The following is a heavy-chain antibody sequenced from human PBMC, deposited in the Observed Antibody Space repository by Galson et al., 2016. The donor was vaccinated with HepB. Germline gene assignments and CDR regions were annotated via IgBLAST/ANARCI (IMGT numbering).Heavy chain of an antibody. CDR2: IWYDGSSK. CDR1: GFTFSTFG. V-gene: IGHV3-30*02. CDR3: AKDLWAAAGKDYYYGMDV. J-gene: IGHJ6*02. Sequence: SLRLSCAASGFTFSTFGMHWVRQAPGKGLEWVAIIWYDGSSKYYADSVKGQFTISRDNSKNTLSPQMNSLRAEDTAVYYCAKDLWAAAGKDYYYGMDVWGQGTTVTVSS. D-gene: IGHD6-13*01.